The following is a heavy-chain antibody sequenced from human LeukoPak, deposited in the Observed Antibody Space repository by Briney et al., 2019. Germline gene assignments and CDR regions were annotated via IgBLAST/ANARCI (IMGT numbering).Heavy chain of an antibody. Sequence: SETLSLTCTVSGGSISSSSYYWGWIRQPPGKGLEWIGSIYYSGSTYYNPSLKSRVTISVDTSKNQFSLKLSSVTAADTAVYYCARRPRYYYDSSGYRSAHPAWGQGTLVTVSS. CDR1: GGSISSSSYY. V-gene: IGHV4-39*01. J-gene: IGHJ4*02. CDR3: ARRPRYYYDSSGYRSAHPA. CDR2: IYYSGST. D-gene: IGHD3-22*01.